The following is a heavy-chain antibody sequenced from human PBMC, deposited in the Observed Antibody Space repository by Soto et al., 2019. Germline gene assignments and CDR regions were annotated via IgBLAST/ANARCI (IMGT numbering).Heavy chain of an antibody. Sequence: SQTLSLRCTVSDGSISSYFWSWIRQPAGKGLGWIGRVYITDIPTCNPSFKSRLTMSLXXXXXXFXLXLAXXTAADTAIHYCARDATLRYWGHGTPVTVTS. CDR2: VYITDIP. CDR1: DGSISSYF. V-gene: IGHV4-4*07. J-gene: IGHJ4*01. D-gene: IGHD3-9*01. CDR3: ARDATLRY.